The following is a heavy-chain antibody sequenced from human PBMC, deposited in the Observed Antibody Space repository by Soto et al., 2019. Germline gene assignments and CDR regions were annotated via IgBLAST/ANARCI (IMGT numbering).Heavy chain of an antibody. CDR1: GFTVSSNY. J-gene: IGHJ6*02. Sequence: PGGSLRLSCAASGFTVSSNYMSWVRQAPGKGLEWVSVIYSGGSTYYADSVKGRFTISRDNSKNTLYLQMNSLRAEDTAVYYCASYVWGSYRYPYYYYGMDVWGQGTTVTVSS. CDR3: ASYVWGSYRYPYYYYGMDV. CDR2: IYSGGST. D-gene: IGHD3-16*02. V-gene: IGHV3-53*01.